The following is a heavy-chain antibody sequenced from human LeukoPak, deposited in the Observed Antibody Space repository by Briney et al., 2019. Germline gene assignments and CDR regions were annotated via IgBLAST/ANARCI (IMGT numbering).Heavy chain of an antibody. D-gene: IGHD4-17*01. CDR1: GGSFSGYF. V-gene: IGHV4-34*01. J-gene: IGHJ6*02. CDR2: INHSGST. Sequence: SETLSLTCAVYGGSFSGYFWSWIRQSPEKGLEWIGEINHSGSTNYNPSLKSRVTISVDTSKNQFSLKLSSVTAADTAVYYCARGFYTVTTDGMDVWGQGTTVTVSS. CDR3: ARGFYTVTTDGMDV.